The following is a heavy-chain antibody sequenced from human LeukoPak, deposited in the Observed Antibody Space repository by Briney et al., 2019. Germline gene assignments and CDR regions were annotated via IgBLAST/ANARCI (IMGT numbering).Heavy chain of an antibody. CDR1: GFTFSSYS. J-gene: IGHJ4*02. Sequence: PGGSQRLSCAASGFTFSSYSMNWVRQAPGKGLEWVSYISSSSTIYYADSVKGRFTISRDNTKNSVYLQMSSLRAEDTAVYYCAREVWGPEYWGQGTLVTVSS. V-gene: IGHV3-48*04. CDR2: ISSSSTI. CDR3: AREVWGPEY. D-gene: IGHD1-14*01.